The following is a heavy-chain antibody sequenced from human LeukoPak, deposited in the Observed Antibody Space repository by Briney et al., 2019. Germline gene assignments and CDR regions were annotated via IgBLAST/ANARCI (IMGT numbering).Heavy chain of an antibody. J-gene: IGHJ4*02. D-gene: IGHD1-26*01. Sequence: VASVKVSCKASGYTFTGYYIHWVRQAPGQGLEWMGRINPNSGDTIYAQNFRGRVTMTRDTSITTAYMELNRLRFDDTAVYYCATDGGKHNFDYWGQGTLVTVSS. CDR3: ATDGGKHNFDY. V-gene: IGHV1-2*06. CDR2: INPNSGDT. CDR1: GYTFTGYY.